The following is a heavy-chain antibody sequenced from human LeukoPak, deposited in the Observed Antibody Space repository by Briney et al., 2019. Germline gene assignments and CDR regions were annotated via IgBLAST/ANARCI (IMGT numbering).Heavy chain of an antibody. CDR3: ASDQYYYDSSGYYPPPLGY. J-gene: IGHJ4*02. Sequence: SETLSLTCTVSGGSISRYYWSWIRQPAGKGLEWIGRIYTSGSTNYNPSLRSRVTMSVDTSKNQFSLKLSSVTAADTAVYYCASDQYYYDSSGYYPPPLGYWGQGTLVTVSS. V-gene: IGHV4-4*07. CDR2: IYTSGST. CDR1: GGSISRYY. D-gene: IGHD3-22*01.